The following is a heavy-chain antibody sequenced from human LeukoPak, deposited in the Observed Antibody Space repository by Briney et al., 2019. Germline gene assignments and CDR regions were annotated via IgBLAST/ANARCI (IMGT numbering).Heavy chain of an antibody. V-gene: IGHV4-39*01. CDR1: GGSISSSSYY. CDR3: ASGSCSSTSCYLDY. Sequence: SETLSLTCTVSGGSISSSSYYWGWIRQPPGKGLEWIGSIYYSGSTYYNPSLKSRVTISVDTSKNQFSLKLSSVTAADTAVYYCASGSCSSTSCYLDYWGQGTLVTVSS. CDR2: IYYSGST. D-gene: IGHD2-2*03. J-gene: IGHJ4*02.